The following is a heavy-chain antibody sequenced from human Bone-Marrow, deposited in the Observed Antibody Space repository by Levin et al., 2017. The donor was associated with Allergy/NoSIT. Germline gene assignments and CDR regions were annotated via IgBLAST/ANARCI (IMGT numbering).Heavy chain of an antibody. J-gene: IGHJ4*02. Sequence: PSETLSLTCAVYGGSFSGYYWTWIRQPPGKGLEWIGEINPNGRTNYIPSLESRVTMSVDTSKNQFSLKLSSVTAADTAVYFCARGPHGNSYYPYFDFWGQGTLVTVSS. D-gene: IGHD1-26*01. CDR3: ARGPHGNSYYPYFDF. V-gene: IGHV4-34*01. CDR2: INPNGRT. CDR1: GGSFSGYY.